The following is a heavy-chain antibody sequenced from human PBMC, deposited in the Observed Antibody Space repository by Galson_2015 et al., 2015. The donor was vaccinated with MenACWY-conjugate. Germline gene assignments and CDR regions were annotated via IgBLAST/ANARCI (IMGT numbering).Heavy chain of an antibody. V-gene: IGHV3-23*01. CDR2: ISASGGDI. Sequence: SLRLSCAASGFTFSKCAMSWVRQAPGKGLEWVSGISASGGDIDYADSVKGRFTISRDNSKNTVYLQMNSLRAEDTAVYHCAKGANYYDSSGKRYDAFDIWGQGTMVPVSS. CDR1: GFTFSKCA. D-gene: IGHD3-22*01. J-gene: IGHJ3*02. CDR3: AKGANYYDSSGKRYDAFDI.